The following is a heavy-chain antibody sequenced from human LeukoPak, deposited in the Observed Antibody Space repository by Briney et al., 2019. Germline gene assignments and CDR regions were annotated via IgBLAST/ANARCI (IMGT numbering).Heavy chain of an antibody. Sequence: PSETLSLTCTVSGGSISSGGYYWSWIRQHPGKGLEWIGYIYYSGSTYYNPSLKSRVTISVDTSKNQFSLKLSSVTAADTAVYYCARGCDGSNSGEYFDYWGQGTLVTVSS. D-gene: IGHD4-23*01. CDR3: ARGCDGSNSGEYFDY. CDR2: IYYSGST. CDR1: GGSISSGGYY. V-gene: IGHV4-31*03. J-gene: IGHJ4*02.